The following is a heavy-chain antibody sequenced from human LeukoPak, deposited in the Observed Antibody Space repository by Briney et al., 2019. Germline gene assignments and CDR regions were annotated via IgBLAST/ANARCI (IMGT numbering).Heavy chain of an antibody. CDR2: ISYDGSNK. D-gene: IGHD3-9*01. CDR3: ARVPPPYDILTPSWDL. J-gene: IGHJ5*02. CDR1: GFTFSSYG. V-gene: IGHV3-30*03. Sequence: GGSLRLSFAASGFTFSSYGMHWVRQAPGKGLEWVAVISYDGSNKYYADSVKGRFTISRDNSKNTLYLQMNSLRAEDTAVYYCARVPPPYDILTPSWDLWGQGTLVTVSS.